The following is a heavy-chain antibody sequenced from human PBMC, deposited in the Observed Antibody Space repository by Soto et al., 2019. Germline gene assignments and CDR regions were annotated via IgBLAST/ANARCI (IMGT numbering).Heavy chain of an antibody. CDR3: ARRPLVRGIIPYYFDY. Sequence: QLQLLESGPGLVKPSETLSLTCTVSGGSVSNNSYYWGWIRQPPGKRLEWIGSVYYSGSAYYNPSLKSRLTIFVDTSMNHFSLKLSSVTAADTAIYYCARRPLVRGIIPYYFDYWGQGTLVTVSS. CDR2: VYYSGSA. V-gene: IGHV4-39*02. D-gene: IGHD3-10*01. J-gene: IGHJ4*02. CDR1: GGSVSNNSYY.